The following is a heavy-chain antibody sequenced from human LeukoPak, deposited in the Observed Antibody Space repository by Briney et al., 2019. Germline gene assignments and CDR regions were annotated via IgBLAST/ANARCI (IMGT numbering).Heavy chain of an antibody. CDR2: IYYSGST. CDR3: ARDLGPRVTTGHY. J-gene: IGHJ4*02. V-gene: IGHV4-39*07. CDR1: GGSISSSSYY. Sequence: SETLSLTFTVSGGSISSSSYYWGWIRQPPGKGLEWIGSIYYSGSTYYNPSLKSRVTISVDTSKNQFSLKLSSVTAADTAVYYCARDLGPRVTTGHYWGQGTLVTVSS. D-gene: IGHD4-17*01.